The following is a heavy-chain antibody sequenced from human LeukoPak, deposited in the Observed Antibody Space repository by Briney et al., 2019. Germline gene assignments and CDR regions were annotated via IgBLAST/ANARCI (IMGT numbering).Heavy chain of an antibody. J-gene: IGHJ5*02. CDR2: ISSSSSTI. CDR3: ARDRGSYGSGSYYPNWFDP. V-gene: IGHV3-48*02. Sequence: PGGSLRLSCAASGFTFSSYSMNWVCQAPGKGLEWVSYISSSSSTIYYADSVKGRFTISRDNAKNSLYLQMNSLRDEDTAVYYCARDRGSYGSGSYYPNWFDPWGQGTLVTVSS. D-gene: IGHD3-10*01. CDR1: GFTFSSYS.